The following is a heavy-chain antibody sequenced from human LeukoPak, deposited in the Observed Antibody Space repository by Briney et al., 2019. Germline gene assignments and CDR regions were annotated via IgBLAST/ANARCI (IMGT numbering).Heavy chain of an antibody. CDR3: ARGSMVRGVITNWFDP. CDR1: GGSFSGYY. Sequence: PSETLSLTCAVYGGSFSGYYWSWIRQPPGKGLEWIGEINHSGSTNYNPSLKSRVTISVDTSKNQFSLKLSSVTAADTAVYYCARGSMVRGVITNWFDPWGQGTLVTVSS. CDR2: INHSGST. D-gene: IGHD3-10*01. J-gene: IGHJ5*02. V-gene: IGHV4-34*01.